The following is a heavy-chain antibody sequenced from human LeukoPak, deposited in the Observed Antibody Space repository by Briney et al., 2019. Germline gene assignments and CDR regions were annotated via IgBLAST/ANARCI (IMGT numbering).Heavy chain of an antibody. CDR3: ARSWAGMYYPFYYFDY. CDR1: GDSFSGYY. J-gene: IGHJ4*02. D-gene: IGHD1-26*01. V-gene: IGHV4-34*01. Sequence: PSQTLSLTCAVYGDSFSGYYWSWIRQPPGKGLEWIAEINHRGTTHYNPSLKSRVNISADTSKNQFSLHLDSVTAADTAVYYCARSWAGMYYPFYYFDYWGQGTLVSVSS. CDR2: INHRGTT.